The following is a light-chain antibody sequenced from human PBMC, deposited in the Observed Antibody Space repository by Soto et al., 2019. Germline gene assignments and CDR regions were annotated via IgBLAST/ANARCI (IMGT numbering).Light chain of an antibody. V-gene: IGLV2-23*01. J-gene: IGLJ7*01. Sequence: QSALTQPASVSGSPGQSITISCTGTSSDVGSYNLVSWYQQHPGKAPKLMIYEGSKRPSGVSNRFSGSKSGNTASLTISGLQAADEADYYCCSYAGSTNYHAVFGGGTQLTVL. CDR3: CSYAGSTNYHAV. CDR1: SSDVGSYNL. CDR2: EGS.